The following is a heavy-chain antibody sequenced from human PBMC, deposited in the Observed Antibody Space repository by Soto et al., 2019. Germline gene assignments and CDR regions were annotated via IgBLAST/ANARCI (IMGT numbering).Heavy chain of an antibody. J-gene: IGHJ6*03. Sequence: SETLSLTCTVSGGSISSYYWSWIRQPPGKGLEWIGYIYYSGSTNYNPSLKSRVTISVDTSKNQFSLKLSSVTAADTAVYYCARTYCTNGVCYPSPRYYYYYYMDVWGKGTTVTVSS. CDR1: GGSISSYY. D-gene: IGHD2-8*01. CDR3: ARTYCTNGVCYPSPRYYYYYYMDV. CDR2: IYYSGST. V-gene: IGHV4-59*08.